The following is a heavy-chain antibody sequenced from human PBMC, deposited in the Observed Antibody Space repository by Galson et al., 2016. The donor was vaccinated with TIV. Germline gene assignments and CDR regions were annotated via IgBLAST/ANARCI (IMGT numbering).Heavy chain of an antibody. CDR2: IIAIFGTT. J-gene: IGHJ4*02. Sequence: SVKVSCKASGGIFRTNAISWVRQAPGQGPEWMGRIIAIFGTTNYAQKFQGRVTITADESTSTVYMELRSLISEDTAVYYCARGSDYYDGSGYQNWGQGTLVTVSS. V-gene: IGHV1-69*13. CDR1: GGIFRTNA. CDR3: ARGSDYYDGSGYQN. D-gene: IGHD3-22*01.